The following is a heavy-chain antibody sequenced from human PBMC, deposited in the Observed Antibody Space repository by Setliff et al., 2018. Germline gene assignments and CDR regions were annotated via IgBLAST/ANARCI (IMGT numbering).Heavy chain of an antibody. CDR3: ARHYSNYVAQDDAFDI. J-gene: IGHJ3*02. Sequence: GESLKISCKGSGYSFTSYWIGWVRQMPGKVLEWMGIIYPGDSDTRYSPSFQGQVTISADKSISTAYLQWSSLKASDTAMYYCARHYSNYVAQDDAFDIWGQGTMVTVSS. V-gene: IGHV5-51*01. CDR1: GYSFTSYW. D-gene: IGHD4-4*01. CDR2: IYPGDSDT.